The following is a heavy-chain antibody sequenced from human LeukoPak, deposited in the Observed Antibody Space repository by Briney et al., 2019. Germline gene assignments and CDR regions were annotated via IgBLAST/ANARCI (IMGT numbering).Heavy chain of an antibody. V-gene: IGHV3-23*01. Sequence: KPGGSLRLSCAASGFTFSSYAMSWVRQAPGKGLEWVSAISGSGGSTYYADSVKGRFTISRDNSKNTLYLQMNSLRAEDTAVYYCAKAPLHSTAFDYWGQGTLVTVSS. CDR2: ISGSGGST. CDR1: GFTFSSYA. D-gene: IGHD4-17*01. J-gene: IGHJ4*02. CDR3: AKAPLHSTAFDY.